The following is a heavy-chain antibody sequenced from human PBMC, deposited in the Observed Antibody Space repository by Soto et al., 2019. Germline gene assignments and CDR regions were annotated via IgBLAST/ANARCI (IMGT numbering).Heavy chain of an antibody. CDR2: ISSSGDTG. V-gene: IGHV3-11*01. CDR1: GFTFSAYY. CDR3: ARDRGAVVGQFFDY. Sequence: QVQLVESGGGLVKPGGSLRLSCAASGFTFSAYYMSWIRQAPGKGLEWISYISSSGDTGNYADSVKGRFTASRDNAKNSLYLQMNSLRGEDTAVYYCARDRGAVVGQFFDYWGQGTLVTVSS. J-gene: IGHJ4*02. D-gene: IGHD6-19*01.